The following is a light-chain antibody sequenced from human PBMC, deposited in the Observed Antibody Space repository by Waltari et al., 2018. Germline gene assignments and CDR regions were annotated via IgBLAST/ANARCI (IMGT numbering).Light chain of an antibody. V-gene: IGLV1-44*01. CDR3: AAWDDSLNGPV. J-gene: IGLJ2*01. CDR2: SNN. Sequence: QSVLTQPPSASGTPGPRVTISCSGSSSNIGRNIVNWYQQLPGTAPKLLIYSNNQRPSGVPDRFSGSKSGTSASLAISGLQSEDEADYYCAAWDDSLNGPVFGGGTKLTVL. CDR1: SSNIGRNI.